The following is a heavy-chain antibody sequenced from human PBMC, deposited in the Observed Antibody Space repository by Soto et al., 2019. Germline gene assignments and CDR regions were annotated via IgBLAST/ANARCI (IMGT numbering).Heavy chain of an antibody. J-gene: IGHJ6*02. V-gene: IGHV1-2*04. Sequence: ASVKVSCKASGYTFTGYYMHWVRQAPGQGLEWMGWINPNSGGTNYAQKFQGWVTMTRETSISTAYMELRRLRSDDTAVYYCARRSSSWNYHYYYGMDVWGQGTTVTVSS. CDR1: GYTFTGYY. CDR3: ARRSSSWNYHYYYGMDV. CDR2: INPNSGGT. D-gene: IGHD6-13*01.